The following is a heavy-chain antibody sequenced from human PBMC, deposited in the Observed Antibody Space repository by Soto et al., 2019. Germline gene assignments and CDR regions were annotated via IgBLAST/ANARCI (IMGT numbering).Heavy chain of an antibody. J-gene: IGHJ4*02. Sequence: EVQLVESGGGLVQPGGSLRLSCVGSGFTFSTYWMSWVRQAPGKGLEWVANIKQDGSAQYYVCSVMGRFNNSRDNAKNSMYMEMNNLRAEDTARYYCARWNDFWGGYSRWGGQGTLVSVSS. CDR3: ARWNDFWGGYSRW. D-gene: IGHD3-3*01. CDR2: IKQDGSAQ. V-gene: IGHV3-7*01. CDR1: GFTFSTYW.